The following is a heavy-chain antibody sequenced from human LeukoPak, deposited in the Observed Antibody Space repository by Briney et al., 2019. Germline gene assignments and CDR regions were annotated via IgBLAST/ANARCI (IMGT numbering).Heavy chain of an antibody. D-gene: IGHD4-17*01. J-gene: IGHJ4*02. V-gene: IGHV3-23*01. CDR3: AKDQYDYDDSSH. Sequence: GGSLRLSCAASEFTSSSYAMSWVRQAPGKGLEWVSAISGSGGSTYYADSVKGRFTISRDNSKNTLYLQMNSLRAEDTAVYYCAKDQYDYDDSSHWGQGTLVTVSS. CDR1: EFTSSSYA. CDR2: ISGSGGST.